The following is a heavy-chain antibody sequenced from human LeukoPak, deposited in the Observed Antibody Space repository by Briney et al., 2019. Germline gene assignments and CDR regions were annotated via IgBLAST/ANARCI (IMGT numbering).Heavy chain of an antibody. V-gene: IGHV3-64D*06. Sequence: PGGSLRLSCSASGFTFSSYARHWVRQAPGKGLEYVSAISSNGGSTYYADSVKGRFTISRDNSKNTLYLQMSSLRAEDTAVYYCVKDAQRCSSTSCYDVFDYWGQGTLVTVSS. J-gene: IGHJ4*02. CDR1: GFTFSSYA. CDR3: VKDAQRCSSTSCYDVFDY. D-gene: IGHD2-2*01. CDR2: ISSNGGST.